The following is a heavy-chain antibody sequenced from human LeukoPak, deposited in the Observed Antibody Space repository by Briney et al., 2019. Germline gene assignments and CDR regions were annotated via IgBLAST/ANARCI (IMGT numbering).Heavy chain of an antibody. CDR3: ARGPPYTSTRYNWFDP. V-gene: IGHV3-21*01. Sequence: GGSLRLSCAASGFTFSSYSMNWVRQAPGKGLEWVSSISSSSSYIYYADSVKGRFTISRDNAKNSLYLQMNSLRAEDTAVYYCARGPPYTSTRYNWFDPWGQGTLVTVSS. CDR2: ISSSSSYI. CDR1: GFTFSSYS. D-gene: IGHD3-16*01. J-gene: IGHJ5*02.